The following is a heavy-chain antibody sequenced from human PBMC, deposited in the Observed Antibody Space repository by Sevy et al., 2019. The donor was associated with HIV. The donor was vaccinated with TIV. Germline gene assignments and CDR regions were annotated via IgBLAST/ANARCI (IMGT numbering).Heavy chain of an antibody. V-gene: IGHV4-59*01. Sequence: SESLSLTCTVSGGSISGYYWSWIRQPPGKGLEWIGYIYYSGSTNYNPSVKNRVTMSVDTSKNQFSLKMSSVTAADTAVYYCARTPVIMITSGGVIALRQFDFWGQGTLVTVSS. CDR3: ARTPVIMITSGGVIALRQFDF. CDR2: IYYSGST. D-gene: IGHD3-16*02. CDR1: GGSISGYY. J-gene: IGHJ4*02.